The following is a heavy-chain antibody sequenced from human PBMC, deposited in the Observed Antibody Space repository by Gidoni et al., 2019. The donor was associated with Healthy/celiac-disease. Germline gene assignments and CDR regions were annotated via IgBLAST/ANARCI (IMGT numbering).Heavy chain of an antibody. Sequence: EVQLVESGAGLVQTGGSLRPSCAASGCTFSSYGMSWVRQAPGKGLEWVANIKQDGSEKYYVDSVKGRFTISGDNAKNSLYLQMNSLRAEDTAVYYCAREVFDPWGQGTLVTVSS. J-gene: IGHJ5*02. CDR1: GCTFSSYG. CDR2: IKQDGSEK. CDR3: AREVFDP. V-gene: IGHV3-7*01.